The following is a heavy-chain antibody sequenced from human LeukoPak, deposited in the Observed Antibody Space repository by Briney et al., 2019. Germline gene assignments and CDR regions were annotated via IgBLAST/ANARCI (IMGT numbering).Heavy chain of an antibody. J-gene: IGHJ6*02. CDR1: GFTFSSYW. CDR3: ARDHPIWSGHYYYGMDV. D-gene: IGHD3-3*01. Sequence: GGSLRLSCAASGFTFSSYWMSWVRQAPGKGLEWVANIKQDGSEKYYVDSVKGRFTISRDNAKNSLYLQMNSLRAEDTAVYYCARDHPIWSGHYYYGMDVWGQGTTVTVSS. V-gene: IGHV3-7*01. CDR2: IKQDGSEK.